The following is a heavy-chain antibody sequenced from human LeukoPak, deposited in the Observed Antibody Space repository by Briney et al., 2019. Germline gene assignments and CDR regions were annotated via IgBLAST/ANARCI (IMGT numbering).Heavy chain of an antibody. D-gene: IGHD3-9*01. CDR1: GGSFSDHY. CDR3: ARSTYYDILTGYPFNQPFDY. CDR2: IDHSGST. J-gene: IGHJ4*02. V-gene: IGHV4-34*01. Sequence: SETLSLTCGVYGGSFSDHYWSWIRQPPEKGLECIGEIDHSGSTNYNPSLQSRVTISIDTSKNQFSLRLTSVTAADTAVYYCARSTYYDILTGYPFNQPFDYWGQGTLVTVSS.